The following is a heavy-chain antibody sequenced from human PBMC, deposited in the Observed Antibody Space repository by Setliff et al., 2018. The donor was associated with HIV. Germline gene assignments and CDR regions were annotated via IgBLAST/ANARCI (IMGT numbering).Heavy chain of an antibody. J-gene: IGHJ3*02. CDR3: ARTVDYKGLDT. D-gene: IGHD4-4*01. V-gene: IGHV3-23*01. Sequence: GESLKISCVGSGFTFRTYAMGWVRQAPGKGLEWVSSNSGYGEETYYADSVKGRFSISRDNSKNTLYLQMNRLRAEDTAMYYCARTVDYKGLDTWGQGTMVTVSS. CDR2: NSGYGEET. CDR1: GFTFRTYA.